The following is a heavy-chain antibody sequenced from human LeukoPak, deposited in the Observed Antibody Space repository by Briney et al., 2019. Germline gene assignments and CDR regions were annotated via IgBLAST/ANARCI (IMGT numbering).Heavy chain of an antibody. Sequence: GGSLRLSCAASGFTFSDYGMHWVRQAPGKGLEWVAVISFDGSDKYYADSVKGRFTISRDNSKNTLYLQMNSLRTEDTALYYCARTDGTICSSTSCYNYWGQGTLVTVSS. V-gene: IGHV3-30*03. CDR2: ISFDGSDK. CDR1: GFTFSDYG. CDR3: ARTDGTICSSTSCYNY. D-gene: IGHD2-2*02. J-gene: IGHJ4*02.